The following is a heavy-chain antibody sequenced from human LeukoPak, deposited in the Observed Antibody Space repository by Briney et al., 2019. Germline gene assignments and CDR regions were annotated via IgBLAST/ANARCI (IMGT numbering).Heavy chain of an antibody. CDR2: ISGSGGST. Sequence: GGSLRVSCAASGFTFSSYAMSWVRQAPGNGLEWVSAISGSGGSTYYADSVKGRFTISRDNSKNTLYLQMNSLRAEDTAVYYCAKDLRNLEWLLDYWGQGTLVTVSS. J-gene: IGHJ4*02. CDR3: AKDLRNLEWLLDY. CDR1: GFTFSSYA. V-gene: IGHV3-23*01. D-gene: IGHD3-3*01.